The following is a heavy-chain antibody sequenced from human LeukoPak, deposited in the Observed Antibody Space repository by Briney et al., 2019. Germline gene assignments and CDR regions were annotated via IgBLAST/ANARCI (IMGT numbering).Heavy chain of an antibody. CDR2: ISGSGGST. J-gene: IGHJ6*02. Sequence: AGGSLRLSCAASGFTFSSCAMNWARRAPGKGLEWVSAISGSGGSTYYADSVKGRFTISRDNSKNTLYLQMNSLRGEDTAVYYCAKDLYGYYYYGIDVWGQGTTVTVSS. V-gene: IGHV3-23*01. CDR1: GFTFSSCA. D-gene: IGHD4-17*01. CDR3: AKDLYGYYYYGIDV.